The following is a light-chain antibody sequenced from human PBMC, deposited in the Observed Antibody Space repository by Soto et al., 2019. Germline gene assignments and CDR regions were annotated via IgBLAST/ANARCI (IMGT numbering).Light chain of an antibody. J-gene: IGLJ2*01. Sequence: QSALTQPASVSGSPGQSITISCTGTSSDVGGYNYVSWYQQHPGKAPKLMIYDVSNRPSGVSNRFSGSKSGNTASLTISGLQAEDEAEYYCSSYTSSSTVVFGGGPKLTVL. CDR2: DVS. V-gene: IGLV2-14*01. CDR3: SSYTSSSTVV. CDR1: SSDVGGYNY.